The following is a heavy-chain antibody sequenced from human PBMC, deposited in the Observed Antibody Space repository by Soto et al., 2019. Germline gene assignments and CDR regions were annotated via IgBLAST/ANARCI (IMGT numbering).Heavy chain of an antibody. CDR1: GYTFTSYY. CDR2: INPSGGST. Sequence: QVQLVQSGAEVKKPGASVKVSCKASGYTFTSYYMHWVRQAPGQGLEWMGIINPSGGSTSYAQKFQGRVTMTRDTSTSTVYMELSSLRSEDTAMYYCARLGGTTPEFDYWGQGTLVTVSS. J-gene: IGHJ4*02. CDR3: ARLGGTTPEFDY. D-gene: IGHD1-1*01. V-gene: IGHV1-46*01.